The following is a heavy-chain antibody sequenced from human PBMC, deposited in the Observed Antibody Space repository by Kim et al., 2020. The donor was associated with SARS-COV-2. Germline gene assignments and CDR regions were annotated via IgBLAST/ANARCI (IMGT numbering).Heavy chain of an antibody. CDR2: IQKKIEGYKT. V-gene: IGHV3-15*01. D-gene: IGHD2-21*02. Sequence: GGSLRLSCTTSGFTFNNVWMNWVRQPPGKGLQWVGRIQKKIEGYKTEYIAPVRGRFTIARDDSTSTLYLQMDDLKTEDTALYYCPTRVVTTNDFWGRGTLLTVSS. CDR1: GFTFNNVW. CDR3: PTRVVTTNDF. J-gene: IGHJ4*02.